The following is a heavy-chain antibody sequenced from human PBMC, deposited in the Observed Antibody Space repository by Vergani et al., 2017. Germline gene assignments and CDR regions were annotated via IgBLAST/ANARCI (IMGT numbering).Heavy chain of an antibody. V-gene: IGHV3-53*02. Sequence: EVQLVETGGGLIQPGGSLRLSCAASGFTVSSNYMSWVRQAPGKGLEWVSVIYSGGSTYYADSVKGRFTISRDNSKNTLYLQMNSLRAEDTAVYYCAKSDYYDFWSGYYDWGQGTLVTVSS. CDR2: IYSGGST. J-gene: IGHJ4*02. CDR3: AKSDYYDFWSGYYD. D-gene: IGHD3-3*01. CDR1: GFTVSSNY.